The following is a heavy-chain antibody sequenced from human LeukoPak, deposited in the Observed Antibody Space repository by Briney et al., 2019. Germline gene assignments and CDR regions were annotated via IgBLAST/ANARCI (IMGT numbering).Heavy chain of an antibody. D-gene: IGHD3-10*01. CDR3: ARGGDWFGELLDNYYFDY. CDR2: ISSNGGST. CDR1: GFTFSSYA. Sequence: GGSLRLSCAASGFTFSSYAMHWVRQAPGKGLEYVSAISSNGGSTYYANSVKGRFTISRDNSKNTLYLQMGSLRAEDMAVYYCARGGDWFGELLDNYYFDYWGQGTLVTVSS. V-gene: IGHV3-64*01. J-gene: IGHJ4*02.